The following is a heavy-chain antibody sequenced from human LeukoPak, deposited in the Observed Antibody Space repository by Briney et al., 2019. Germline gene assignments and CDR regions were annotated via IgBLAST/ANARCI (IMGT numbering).Heavy chain of an antibody. J-gene: IGHJ4*02. V-gene: IGHV2-5*08. CDR1: GGSISSYYW. Sequence: TLSLTCTVSGGSISSYYWSWIRQPPGKALEWLALIYWDDDKRYSPSLKSRLTITKDTSKNQVVLTMTNMDPVDTATYYCAHADTAMVHIDYWGQGTLVTVSS. D-gene: IGHD5-18*01. CDR3: AHADTAMVHIDY. CDR2: IYWDDDK.